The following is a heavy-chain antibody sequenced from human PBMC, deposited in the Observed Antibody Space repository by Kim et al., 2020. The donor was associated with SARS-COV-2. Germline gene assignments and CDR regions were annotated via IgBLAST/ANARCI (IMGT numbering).Heavy chain of an antibody. D-gene: IGHD5-12*01. CDR3: ARDRDRDGYNRNWFDP. Sequence: ASVKVSCKASGYTFTSYYMHWVRQAPGQGLEWMGIINPSGGSTSYAQKFQGRVTMTRDTSTSTVYMELSSLRSEDTAVYYCARDRDRDGYNRNWFDPWGQGTLVTVSS. J-gene: IGHJ5*02. V-gene: IGHV1-46*01. CDR1: GYTFTSYY. CDR2: INPSGGST.